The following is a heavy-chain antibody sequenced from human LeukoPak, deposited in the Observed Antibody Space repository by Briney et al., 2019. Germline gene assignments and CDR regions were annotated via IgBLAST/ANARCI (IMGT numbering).Heavy chain of an antibody. V-gene: IGHV4-34*01. J-gene: IGHJ6*03. Sequence: PSETLSLTCAVYGGSFSGYYWSWIRQPPGKGLEWIGEINHSGSTNYNPSLKSRVTISVDTPKNQFSLKLSSVTAADTAVYYCARGHKEQQLRWGYYYYYMDVWGKGTTVTVSS. CDR2: INHSGST. CDR3: ARGHKEQQLRWGYYYYYMDV. D-gene: IGHD6-13*01. CDR1: GGSFSGYY.